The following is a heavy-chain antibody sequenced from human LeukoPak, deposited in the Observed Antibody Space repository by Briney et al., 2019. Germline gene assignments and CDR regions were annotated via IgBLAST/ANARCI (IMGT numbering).Heavy chain of an antibody. J-gene: IGHJ4*02. D-gene: IGHD2-8*01. V-gene: IGHV1-2*04. CDR3: AREARGGVLGYYFDY. CDR2: INPNSGGT. CDR1: GYTFTGYY. Sequence: GASVKVSCKASGYTFTGYYMHWVRQAPGQGLEWMGWINPNSGGTNYAQKFQGWVTMTRDTSISTAYMELSRLRSDDTAVYYCAREARGGVLGYYFDYWGQGTLVTVSS.